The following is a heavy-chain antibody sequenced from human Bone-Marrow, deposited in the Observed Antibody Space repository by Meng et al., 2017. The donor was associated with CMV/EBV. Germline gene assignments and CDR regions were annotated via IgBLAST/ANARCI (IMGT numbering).Heavy chain of an antibody. V-gene: IGHV3-7*01. CDR3: TRDNEGFNGVWYDAYDV. J-gene: IGHJ3*01. D-gene: IGHD2-15*01. CDR1: GFTFSSYW. CDR2: IRQDESET. Sequence: GESLKISCAASGFTFSSYWMSWVRQAPGKGLEWVANIRQDESETHYVDSVEGRFTISRDNAKNLLFLQMNNLRVEDTAMYYCTRDNEGFNGVWYDAYDVWGHGTKVPVSS.